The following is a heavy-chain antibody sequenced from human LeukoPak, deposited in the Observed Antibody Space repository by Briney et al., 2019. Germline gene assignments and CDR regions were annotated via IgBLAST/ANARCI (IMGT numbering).Heavy chain of an antibody. CDR2: ISGSGGGT. CDR1: GFTFSSYA. Sequence: GGSLRLSCAASGFTFSSYATSWVRQAPGKGLEWVSAISGSGGGTYYADSVKGRFTISRDNSKNTLYPQMNSLRAEDTAVYYCAKHYCSSTSCYTDYWGQGTLVTVSS. CDR3: AKHYCSSTSCYTDY. J-gene: IGHJ4*02. D-gene: IGHD2-2*02. V-gene: IGHV3-23*01.